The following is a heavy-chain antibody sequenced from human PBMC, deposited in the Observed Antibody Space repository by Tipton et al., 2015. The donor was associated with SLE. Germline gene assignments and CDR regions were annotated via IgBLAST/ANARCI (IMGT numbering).Heavy chain of an antibody. J-gene: IGHJ6*02. V-gene: IGHV4-59*11. CDR3: ARLSSSSWPYYYYYGMDV. CDR2: IYYSGST. D-gene: IGHD6-13*01. CDR1: GGSISSHY. Sequence: TLSLTCTVSGGSISSHYWSWIRQPPGKGLEWIGYIYYSGSTNFNPSLKSRVTISVDTSKNQFSLKLSSVTAADTAVYYCARLSSSSWPYYYYYGMDVWGQGTTVTVSS.